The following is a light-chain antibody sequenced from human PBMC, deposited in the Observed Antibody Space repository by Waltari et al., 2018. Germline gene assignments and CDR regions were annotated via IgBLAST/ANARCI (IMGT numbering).Light chain of an antibody. J-gene: IGLJ2*01. CDR2: DVS. Sequence: QSALTQPASVSGSPGQSITISCTGTSSDVGGYNYVSWYQQYPGKAPKLMIYDVSKRRSGGSNRFSGSKSGNTASLTSSGLQAEDEADYYCCSYAGSRIHVLFGGGTKLTVL. CDR3: CSYAGSRIHVL. CDR1: SSDVGGYNY. V-gene: IGLV2-23*02.